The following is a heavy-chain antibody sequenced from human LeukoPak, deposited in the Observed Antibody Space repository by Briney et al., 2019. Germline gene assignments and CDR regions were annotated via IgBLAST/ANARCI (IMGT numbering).Heavy chain of an antibody. D-gene: IGHD6-19*01. CDR1: GGSISSSSYY. CDR3: ARQFPSSGWYNY. Sequence: SDTLSLTCTVSGGSISSSSYYWGWIRQPPGKGLEWIGSIYYSGSTYYNPSLKSRVTISVDTSKNQFSLKLSSVTAADTAVYYCARQFPSSGWYNYWGQGTLVTVSS. J-gene: IGHJ4*02. V-gene: IGHV4-39*01. CDR2: IYYSGST.